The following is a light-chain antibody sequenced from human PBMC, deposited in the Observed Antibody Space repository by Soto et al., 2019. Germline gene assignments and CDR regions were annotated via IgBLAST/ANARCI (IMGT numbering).Light chain of an antibody. Sequence: EILMTQSPATLSVSPGEGATLSCKASQNVYNNLAWYQQRPGQPPRLLIYDASTRATGISARFSGSGYGTEFTLTISSLQSEDFAVYFCQQCRNWPLTFGGGTRWISN. V-gene: IGKV3-15*01. CDR3: QQCRNWPLT. CDR2: DAS. CDR1: QNVYNN. J-gene: IGKJ4*01.